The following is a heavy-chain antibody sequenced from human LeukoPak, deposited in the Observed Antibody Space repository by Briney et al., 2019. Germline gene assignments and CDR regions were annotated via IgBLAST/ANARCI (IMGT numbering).Heavy chain of an antibody. J-gene: IGHJ3*02. CDR2: ISAYNGNT. CDR3: ARATSGSYSGLGAFDI. CDR1: GYTFTSYG. V-gene: IGHV1-18*01. D-gene: IGHD1-26*01. Sequence: ASVKVSCKASGYTFTSYGISWVRQAPGQGLEWMGWISAYNGNTNHAQKLQGRVTMTTDTSTSTAYMELRSLRSDDTAVYYCARATSGSYSGLGAFDIWGQGTMVTVSS.